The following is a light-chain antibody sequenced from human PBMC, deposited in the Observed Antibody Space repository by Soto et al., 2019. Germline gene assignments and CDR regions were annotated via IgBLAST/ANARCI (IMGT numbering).Light chain of an antibody. CDR3: QQSYSIPIS. V-gene: IGKV1-39*01. CDR2: TAS. Sequence: IQVTHSPSSLSASVGDRVTSTCXASQGIRNDLGWYQQKPGKAPNLLMYTASNLQSGVPSRFSGSGSGTDFTLTISSLQPEDFATYYCQQSYSIPISFGQGTRLEIK. CDR1: QGIRND. J-gene: IGKJ5*01.